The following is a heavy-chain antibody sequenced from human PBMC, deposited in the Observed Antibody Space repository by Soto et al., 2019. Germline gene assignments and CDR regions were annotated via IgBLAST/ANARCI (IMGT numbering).Heavy chain of an antibody. CDR1: GGSFSGYY. Sequence: SETLSLTCAVYGGSFSGYYWSWIRQPPGKGLEWIGEINPSGSTNYNPSLKSRVTISVDTSKNQFSLKLSSVTAADTAVYYCARLVGGWPGDWFDPWGQGTLVTVSS. V-gene: IGHV4-34*01. J-gene: IGHJ5*02. D-gene: IGHD6-19*01. CDR2: INPSGST. CDR3: ARLVGGWPGDWFDP.